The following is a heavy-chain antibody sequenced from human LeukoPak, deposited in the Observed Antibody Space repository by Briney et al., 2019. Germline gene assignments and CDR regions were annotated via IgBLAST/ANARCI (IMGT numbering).Heavy chain of an antibody. CDR2: ISINRGNT. CDR3: ARDVGITVADSFDP. Sequence: GASVKVSCKASGYTFTSYGISWVRQAPGQGLEWMGWISINRGNTNYAQKFQGRVIMTTDTSTSTAYMELRGLRSDDTAMYYCARDVGITVADSFDPWGQGTLVTVSS. D-gene: IGHD6-19*01. J-gene: IGHJ5*02. CDR1: GYTFTSYG. V-gene: IGHV1-18*01.